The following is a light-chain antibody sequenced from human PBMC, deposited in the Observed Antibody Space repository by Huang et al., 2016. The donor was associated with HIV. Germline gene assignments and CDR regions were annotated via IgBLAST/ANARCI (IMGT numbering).Light chain of an antibody. Sequence: DIQMTQSPSSLSASVGDRVTLTCQASQDISTYLNWYQQKPGNAPKVLIYAASNFETGVPSRFSGSGSGTDFTFTISSLQPGDIATYYCQQYDNLPWTFGQGTKVEIK. CDR3: QQYDNLPWT. J-gene: IGKJ1*01. CDR2: AAS. CDR1: QDISTY. V-gene: IGKV1-33*01.